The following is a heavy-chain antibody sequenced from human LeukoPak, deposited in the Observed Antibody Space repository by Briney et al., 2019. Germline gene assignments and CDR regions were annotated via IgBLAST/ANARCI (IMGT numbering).Heavy chain of an antibody. J-gene: IGHJ4*02. D-gene: IGHD3-22*01. CDR2: IYTSGST. CDR1: GGSISSGSYY. V-gene: IGHV4-61*02. CDR3: ARHSSGYHGSFDY. Sequence: SQTLSLTCTVSGGSISSGSYYWSWIRQPAGKGLEWIGRIYTSGSTNYNPSLKSRVTISVDTSKNQFSLKLSSVTAADTAVYYCARHSSGYHGSFDYWGQGTLVTVSS.